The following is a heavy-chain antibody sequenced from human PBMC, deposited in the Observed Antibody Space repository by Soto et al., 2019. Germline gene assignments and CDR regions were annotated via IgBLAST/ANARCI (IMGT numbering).Heavy chain of an antibody. V-gene: IGHV3-74*03. CDR3: ARDGSMVRERWFDP. D-gene: IGHD3-10*01. Sequence: EVQLVESGGGVVQPGGSLRLSCAASGLTFIGYWMHWVRQGPGKGPVWVARINNDGIDTTYADSVKGRFTISRDNTKNMVYLEMNSLRADDTAVYYCARDGSMVRERWFDPWGQGTLVTVSS. CDR1: GLTFIGYW. J-gene: IGHJ5*02. CDR2: INNDGIDT.